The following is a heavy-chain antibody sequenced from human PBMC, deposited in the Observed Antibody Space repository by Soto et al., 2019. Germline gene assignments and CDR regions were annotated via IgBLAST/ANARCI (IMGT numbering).Heavy chain of an antibody. CDR1: GYTFTGYY. CDR3: AKTLYGDKVDY. J-gene: IGHJ4*02. D-gene: IGHD4-17*01. Sequence: ASVKVSCKASGYTFTGYYMHWVRQAPGQGLEWMGWINPNSGGTNYAQKFQGWVTMTRNTSISTAYMELSSLRSEDTAVYYCAKTLYGDKVDYWGQGNLVTVS. CDR2: INPNSGGT. V-gene: IGHV1-2*04.